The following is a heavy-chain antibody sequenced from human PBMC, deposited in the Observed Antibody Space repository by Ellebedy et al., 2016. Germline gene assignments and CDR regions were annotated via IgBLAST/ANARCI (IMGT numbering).Heavy chain of an antibody. CDR1: GGSISSSSYY. J-gene: IGHJ4*02. CDR3: ASLLLWFGDSNPTDY. D-gene: IGHD3-10*01. CDR2: IYYSGST. Sequence: SETLSLTCTVSGGSISSSSYYWGWIRQPPGKGLEWIGSIYYSGSTYYNPSLKSRVTISVDTSKNQFSLKLSSVTAADTAVYYCASLLLWFGDSNPTDYWGQGTLVTVSS. V-gene: IGHV4-39*07.